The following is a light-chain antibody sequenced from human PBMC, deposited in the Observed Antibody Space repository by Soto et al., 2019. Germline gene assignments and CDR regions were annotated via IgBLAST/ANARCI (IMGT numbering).Light chain of an antibody. Sequence: IQMTQSPSSLSASVGDRVTITCRASQTIGYYLNWYQQKPGKAPKLLIYDASSLERGVPSRFSGAGSGTEFTLTITSLQPDDFGTYYCQQYNGHTWMFGQGTKVDI. CDR2: DAS. CDR3: QQYNGHTWM. CDR1: QTIGYY. V-gene: IGKV1-5*01. J-gene: IGKJ1*01.